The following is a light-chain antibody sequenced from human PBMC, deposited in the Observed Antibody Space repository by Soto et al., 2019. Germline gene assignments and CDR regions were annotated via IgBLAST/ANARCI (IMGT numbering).Light chain of an antibody. J-gene: IGKJ5*01. CDR3: QQYGSSPDYS. Sequence: EIVLNQSPGTLSLSQGERATLSCRASQSVGSSYLAWYQHIPGQAPRLLIYGASTRATDIPDRFSGSGSGTDFTLTISSLEPEDFGVYYCQQYGSSPDYSFGQGTLLEI. V-gene: IGKV3-20*01. CDR2: GAS. CDR1: QSVGSSY.